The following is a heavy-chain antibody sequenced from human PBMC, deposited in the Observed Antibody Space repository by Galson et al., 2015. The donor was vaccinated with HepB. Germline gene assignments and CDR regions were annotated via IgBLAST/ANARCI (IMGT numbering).Heavy chain of an antibody. CDR1: GYAFNNYI. Sequence: SVKVSCKASGYAFNNYIMHWVRQAPGQSFEWMGWINGGNGFTKYSQKFQGRVTVTRDTSATTVYMELTSLRSEDTAVYYCARDLGGSTDEFDYWGQGTLVTVSS. CDR2: INGGNGFT. J-gene: IGHJ4*02. V-gene: IGHV1-3*01. CDR3: ARDLGGSTDEFDY. D-gene: IGHD3-16*01.